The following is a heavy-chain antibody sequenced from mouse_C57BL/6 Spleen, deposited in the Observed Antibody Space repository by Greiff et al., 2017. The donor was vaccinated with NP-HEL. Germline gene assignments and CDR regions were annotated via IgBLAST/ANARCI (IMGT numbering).Heavy chain of an antibody. V-gene: IGHV1-80*01. CDR2: IYPGDGDT. J-gene: IGHJ4*01. D-gene: IGHD2-4*01. CDR3: AGYDYDDAMDY. Sequence: QVQLQQSGAELVKPGASVKISCKASGYAFSSYWMNWVKQRPGKGLEWIGQIYPGDGDTNYNGKFTGKATLTAYKSSSTAYMQLSSLTSEDSAVYFCAGYDYDDAMDYWGQGTSVTVSS. CDR1: GYAFSSYW.